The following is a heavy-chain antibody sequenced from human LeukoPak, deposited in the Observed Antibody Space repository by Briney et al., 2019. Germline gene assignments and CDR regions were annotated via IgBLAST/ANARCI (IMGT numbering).Heavy chain of an antibody. Sequence: ASVKVSCKPAGYTFTNYAMNWVREAPGQALEWIGWIHPSTGNPTYAQDFTGRFVFSLDTSVSTTYLQISSLKAEDTAVYYCARAYQRLGQLSLPDYWGQGTLVTVSS. D-gene: IGHD3-16*02. V-gene: IGHV7-4-1*02. CDR3: ARAYQRLGQLSLPDY. CDR1: GYTFTNYA. J-gene: IGHJ4*02. CDR2: IHPSTGNP.